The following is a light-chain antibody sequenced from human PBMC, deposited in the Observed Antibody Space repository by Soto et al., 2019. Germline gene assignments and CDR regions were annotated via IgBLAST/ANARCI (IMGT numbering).Light chain of an antibody. V-gene: IGKV1-5*03. CDR3: QQYNSYLYT. J-gene: IGKJ2*01. CDR2: KAS. CDR1: QSISNW. Sequence: DIQMTQSPSTLSASVGDRVTITCRASQSISNWLAWYQQKPGKAPKLLIYKASSLEIGVPSRFSGSGSGTEFTLTISSLQPDDFATFYCQQYNSYLYTFGQGTKLEI.